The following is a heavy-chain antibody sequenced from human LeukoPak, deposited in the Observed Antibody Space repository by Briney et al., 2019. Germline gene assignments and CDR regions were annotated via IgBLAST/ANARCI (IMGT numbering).Heavy chain of an antibody. Sequence: PSETLSLTCSVSCSSISSYYWIWIRAPPGKAVEGCGYIYYSGSANSTPSLKSRVTISVDTSKNQFSLKLSSVTAADTAVYYCAGDSSGYISGYWGQGTLVTVSP. D-gene: IGHD3-22*01. CDR2: IYYSGSA. CDR3: AGDSSGYISGY. V-gene: IGHV4-59*13. J-gene: IGHJ4*02. CDR1: CSSISSYY.